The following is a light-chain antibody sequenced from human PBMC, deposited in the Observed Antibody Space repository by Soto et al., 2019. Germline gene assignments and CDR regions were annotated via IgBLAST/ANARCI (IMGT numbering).Light chain of an antibody. V-gene: IGKV1-5*03. J-gene: IGKJ1*01. CDR3: QHYTNHPST. CDR1: QSISKW. Sequence: EIQMTQSPSTMSAAGGDRATITCGASQSISKWLAWFQQKAGKAPKLLIYEASKLATGVPSRISGSGSGTEFTLTISSLHPDDFATYYCQHYTNHPSTFGQGTKVDI. CDR2: EAS.